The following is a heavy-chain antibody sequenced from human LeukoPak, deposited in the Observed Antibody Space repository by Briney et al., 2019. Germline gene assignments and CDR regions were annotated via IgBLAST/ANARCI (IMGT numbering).Heavy chain of an antibody. CDR1: GFTFSSYA. CDR3: AKSIAVAGKFDY. J-gene: IGHJ4*02. CDR2: ISGSGGST. V-gene: IGHV3-23*01. D-gene: IGHD6-19*01. Sequence: PGGSLRLSCAASGFTFSSYAMGWVRQAPGKGLEWVSAISGSGGSTYYADSVKGRFTISRDNSKNTLYLQMNSLRAEDTAVYYCAKSIAVAGKFDYWGQGTLVTVSS.